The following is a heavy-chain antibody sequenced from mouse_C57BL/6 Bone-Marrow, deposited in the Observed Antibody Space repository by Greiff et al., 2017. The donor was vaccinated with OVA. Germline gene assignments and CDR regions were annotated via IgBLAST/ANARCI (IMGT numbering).Heavy chain of an antibody. Sequence: QVQLKESGPGLVQPSPSLSITCTVSGFSLTSYGVHWVRQSPGKGLEWLGVIWSGGSTDYNAAFISRLSISKDNSKSQVFFKMNSLQADDTAIYYCARKVYYYGGLDYWGQGTTLTVSS. CDR3: ARKVYYYGGLDY. J-gene: IGHJ2*01. CDR1: GFSLTSYG. CDR2: IWSGGST. D-gene: IGHD1-1*02. V-gene: IGHV2-2*01.